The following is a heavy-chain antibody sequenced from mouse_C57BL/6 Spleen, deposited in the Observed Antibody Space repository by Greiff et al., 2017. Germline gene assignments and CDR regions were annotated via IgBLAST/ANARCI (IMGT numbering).Heavy chain of an antibody. V-gene: IGHV14-4*01. CDR3: TTSTAQARFDY. D-gene: IGHD3-2*02. Sequence: DVQLQESGAELVRPGASVKLSCTASGFNIKDDYMHWVKQRPEQGLEWIGWIDPENGDTEYASKFQGKATITADTSSNTAYLQLSSLTSEDTAVYYCTTSTAQARFDYWGQGTTLTVSS. CDR2: IDPENGDT. CDR1: GFNIKDDY. J-gene: IGHJ2*01.